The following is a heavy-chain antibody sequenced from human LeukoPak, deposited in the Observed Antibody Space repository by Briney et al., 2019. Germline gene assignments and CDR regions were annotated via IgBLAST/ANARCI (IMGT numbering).Heavy chain of an antibody. CDR1: RFYFGSFW. CDR3: ARSYQLDY. V-gene: IGHV3-7*01. D-gene: IGHD3-22*01. J-gene: IGHJ4*02. Sequence: GGSLRRSCVVSRFYFGSFWMTWVRQAPGKGLDWVANIKYDGSEIYYADSVKGRFTISRDNANSSLYLQLNNLRVEDTAVYYCARSYQLDYWGQGTLVTVS. CDR2: IKYDGSEI.